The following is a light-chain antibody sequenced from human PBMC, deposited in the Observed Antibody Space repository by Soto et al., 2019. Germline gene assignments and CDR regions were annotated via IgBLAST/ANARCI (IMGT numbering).Light chain of an antibody. J-gene: IGKJ4*01. Sequence: IQLTQSPSSLSASVGERVTITCRVSQVIRSYLNWYRQKPGKVPKLLIYSASNLQSGVTSRFSGSGSGTDFTLTISSLQPEDVATYYCQRTYNAPPSFGGGTKVEIK. V-gene: IGKV1-27*01. CDR3: QRTYNAPPS. CDR1: QVIRSY. CDR2: SAS.